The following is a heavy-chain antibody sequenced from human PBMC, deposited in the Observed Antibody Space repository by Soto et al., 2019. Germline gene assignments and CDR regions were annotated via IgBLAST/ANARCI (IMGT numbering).Heavy chain of an antibody. CDR1: GFTFSSYA. CDR3: AKDRSRRVSSLDY. CDR2: VSSDGSYK. Sequence: GGPLRLSCAASGFTFSSYAMHWVRQAPGKGLEWVAIVSSDGSYKYYADSVKGRFAISRDNSKNTLYLQMSSLRAEDTAVYYCAKDRSRRVSSLDYWGQGTLVTVSS. J-gene: IGHJ4*02. D-gene: IGHD6-19*01. V-gene: IGHV3-30*18.